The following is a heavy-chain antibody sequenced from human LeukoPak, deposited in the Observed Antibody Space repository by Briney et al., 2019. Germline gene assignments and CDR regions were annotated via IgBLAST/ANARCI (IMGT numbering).Heavy chain of an antibody. CDR2: IGDSGAVT. CDR3: GRDRPGEYDSSGTVDY. V-gene: IGHV3-23*01. Sequence: PGGSLRLSCAASGFTFSTYAMTWVRQAPGKGLEWVSGIGDSGAVTYYADSVKGRFTISRDNSKNSLYLQMTSLRPEDTAVYYCGRDRPGEYDSSGTVDYWGQGTLVTVSS. J-gene: IGHJ4*02. CDR1: GFTFSTYA. D-gene: IGHD3-22*01.